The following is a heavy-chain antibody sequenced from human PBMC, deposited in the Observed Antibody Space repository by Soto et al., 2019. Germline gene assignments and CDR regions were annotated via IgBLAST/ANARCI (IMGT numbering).Heavy chain of an antibody. V-gene: IGHV3-11*01. CDR2: ISPSGNTV. CDR1: GFTFSDYY. CDR3: ARDGAYCGGGICYSSRYYYYMEV. D-gene: IGHD2-15*01. J-gene: IGHJ6*03. Sequence: QVQLVESGGGLVKPGGSLRLSCAASGFTFSDYYMSWIRQAPGKGLEWVSYISPSGNTVYFADSVRGRFTISRDNAKSSLYLQMNSLRADDTAVYYCARDGAYCGGGICYSSRYYYYMEVWGKGTTVTVSS.